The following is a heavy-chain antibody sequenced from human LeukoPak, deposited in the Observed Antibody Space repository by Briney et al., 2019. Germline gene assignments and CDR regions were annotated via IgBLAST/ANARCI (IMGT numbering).Heavy chain of an antibody. CDR3: ASLRIFSSSDVNFDY. Sequence: GASVKASCKASGGTFSSYAISWVRQAPGQGLEWMGGIIPIFGTANYAQKFQGRVTITTDESTSTAYMELSSLRSEDTAVYYCASLRIFSSSDVNFDYWGQGTLVTVSS. CDR1: GGTFSSYA. CDR2: IIPIFGTA. D-gene: IGHD6-6*01. V-gene: IGHV1-69*05. J-gene: IGHJ4*02.